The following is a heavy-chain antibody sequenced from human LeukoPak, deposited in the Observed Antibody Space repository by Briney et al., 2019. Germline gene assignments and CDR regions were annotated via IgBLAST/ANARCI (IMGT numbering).Heavy chain of an antibody. J-gene: IGHJ4*02. CDR2: ITGSGGST. V-gene: IGHV3-23*01. Sequence: GGSLRLSCAASGFIFSSYAMSWVRQAPGKGLEWVSGITGSGGSTYYADSVKGRFTISRDNSKNTLYLQMNSLSAEDTALYYCAKVRDSGGYWHQAFDYWGQGTLVTVSS. CDR1: GFIFSSYA. CDR3: AKVRDSGGYWHQAFDY. D-gene: IGHD3-22*01.